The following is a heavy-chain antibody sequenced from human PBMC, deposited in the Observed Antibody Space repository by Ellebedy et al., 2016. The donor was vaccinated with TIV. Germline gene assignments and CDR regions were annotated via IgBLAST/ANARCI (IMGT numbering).Heavy chain of an antibody. J-gene: IGHJ4*02. D-gene: IGHD1-26*01. CDR3: AKDPNVGRPIDS. CDR2: ITNEGVTT. V-gene: IGHV3-23*01. CDR1: EFTLSPFSNYD. Sequence: GESLKISCSASEFTLSPFSNYDMNWVRQTPGKGLEWVSGITNEGVTTRYADFARGRFTISRDNSKNMLSLFMTSLRVDDTAIYYCAKDPNVGRPIDSWGPGTLVTVSS.